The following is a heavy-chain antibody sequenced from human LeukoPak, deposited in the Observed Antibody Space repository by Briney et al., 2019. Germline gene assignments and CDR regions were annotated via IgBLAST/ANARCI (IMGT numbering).Heavy chain of an antibody. CDR2: IYYSGST. V-gene: IGHV4-59*01. Sequence: PSETLSLTCTVSGGSISSYYWSWIRQPPGKGLEWIGYIYYSGSTNYNPSLKSRVTISVDTSKNQFSLKLSSVTAADTAVYYCARAETDTAMVIGYYYYYMDVWGKGTTVTISS. D-gene: IGHD5-18*01. J-gene: IGHJ6*03. CDR1: GGSISSYY. CDR3: ARAETDTAMVIGYYYYYMDV.